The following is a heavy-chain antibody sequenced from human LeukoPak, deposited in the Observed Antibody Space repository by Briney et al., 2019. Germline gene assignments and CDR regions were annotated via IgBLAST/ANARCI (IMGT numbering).Heavy chain of an antibody. CDR3: ASVHFDFPYSSSWYTGKWFDP. J-gene: IGHJ5*02. V-gene: IGHV3-30*04. Sequence: PGGSLRLACAASGFTFSSYAMHWVRQAPGKGLEWVAVISYDGSNKYYADSVKGRFTISRDNSKNTLYLQMNSLRAEDTAVYYCASVHFDFPYSSSWYTGKWFDPWGQGTLVTVSS. D-gene: IGHD6-13*01. CDR2: ISYDGSNK. CDR1: GFTFSSYA.